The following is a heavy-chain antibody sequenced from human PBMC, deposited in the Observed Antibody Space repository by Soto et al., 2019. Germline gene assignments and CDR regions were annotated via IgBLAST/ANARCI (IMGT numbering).Heavy chain of an antibody. CDR3: VRDRFPGYMDV. CDR1: GFTFSHYW. Sequence: EVQLVESGGGLVQPGGSLRLSCTASGFTFSHYWMSWVRRTPGKGLEWVGNINLDGSEKYYVDSVKGRFTISRDNAQNSLFLQMNSLRAEDTAVYSCVRDRFPGYMDVWGKGTTVIVSS. V-gene: IGHV3-7*01. J-gene: IGHJ6*03. CDR2: INLDGSEK.